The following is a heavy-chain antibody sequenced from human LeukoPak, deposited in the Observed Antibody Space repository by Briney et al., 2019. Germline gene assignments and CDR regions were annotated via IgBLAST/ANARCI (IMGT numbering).Heavy chain of an antibody. CDR2: IYYSGST. D-gene: IGHD3-22*01. Sequence: SDTLSLTCTVSGDSIGSSLYYWGWIRRPPGKGLEWIGYIYYSGSTNYNPSLKSRVTISVDTSKNQFSLKLSSVTAADTAVYYCASLGLDSSGYYYSFDYWGQGTLVTVSS. J-gene: IGHJ4*02. CDR1: GDSIGSSLYY. V-gene: IGHV4-61*05. CDR3: ASLGLDSSGYYYSFDY.